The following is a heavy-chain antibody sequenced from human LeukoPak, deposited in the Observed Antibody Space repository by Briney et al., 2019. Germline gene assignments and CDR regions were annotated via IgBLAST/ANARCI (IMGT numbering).Heavy chain of an antibody. Sequence: SVTVSCTASGGTFSSYAISWVRQAPGQGLEWMGGIIPIFGTANYAQKFQGRVTITADESTSTAYMELSSLRSEDTAVYYCARGSYYYGSGSYSGADWFDPWGQGTLVTVSS. CDR2: IIPIFGTA. CDR3: ARGSYYYGSGSYSGADWFDP. D-gene: IGHD3-10*01. CDR1: GGTFSSYA. J-gene: IGHJ5*02. V-gene: IGHV1-69*01.